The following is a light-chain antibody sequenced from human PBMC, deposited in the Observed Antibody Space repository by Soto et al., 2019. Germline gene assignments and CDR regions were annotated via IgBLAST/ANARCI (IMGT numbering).Light chain of an antibody. CDR2: DAS. Sequence: DIHMTQSPSTLSASVGDRVTITCRASQSISSWLAWYQQKPGKAPKLLIYDASTLESGVPSRFSGSGSGTEFTLTISSLQPDDFATYYCHQYNSYHTFGGGTKVDI. CDR1: QSISSW. V-gene: IGKV1-5*01. J-gene: IGKJ4*01. CDR3: HQYNSYHT.